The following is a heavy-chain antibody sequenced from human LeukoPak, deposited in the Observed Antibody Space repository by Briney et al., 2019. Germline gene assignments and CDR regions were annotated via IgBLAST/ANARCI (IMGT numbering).Heavy chain of an antibody. CDR3: ARRYPGTTFDY. CDR2: IYYSGST. J-gene: IGHJ4*02. CDR1: GDSISSYY. D-gene: IGHD1-7*01. Sequence: SETLSLTCTVSGDSISSYYWSWIRQPAGKGLEWIGRIYYSGSTYYNPSLKSRVTISVDTSKNQFSLKLSSVTAADTAVYYCARRYPGTTFDYWGQGTLVTVSS. V-gene: IGHV4-59*05.